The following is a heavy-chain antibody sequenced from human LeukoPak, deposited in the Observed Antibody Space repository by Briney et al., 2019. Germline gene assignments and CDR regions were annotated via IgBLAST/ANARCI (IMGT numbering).Heavy chain of an antibody. J-gene: IGHJ6*03. CDR3: ARITGIEVASGLTKSYYYYMDV. CDR2: INHSGST. CDR1: GGSFSGYY. D-gene: IGHD6-19*01. Sequence: SSETLSLTCAVYGGSFSGYYWSWIRQPPGKGLEWIGEINHSGSTYYNPSLKSRVTISVDTSKNQFSLKLSSVTAADTAVYYCARITGIEVASGLTKSYYYYMDVWGKGTTVTISS. V-gene: IGHV4-34*01.